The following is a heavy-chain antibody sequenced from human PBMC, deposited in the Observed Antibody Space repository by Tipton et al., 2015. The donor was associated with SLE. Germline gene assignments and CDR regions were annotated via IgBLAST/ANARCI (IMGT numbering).Heavy chain of an antibody. CDR3: ARSTDQNWFDP. J-gene: IGHJ5*02. V-gene: IGHV4-31*02. Sequence: PGLVKPSQTLSLTCAISGDSVSSNSAAWSWIRQPPGKGLEWIGNIYYGGGTYYNPSLESRVTISLDTSKNQFSLKLNSVTAADTAVYYCARSTDQNWFDPWGQGTLVTVSS. CDR1: GDSVSSNSAA. CDR2: IYYGGGT. D-gene: IGHD2-2*01.